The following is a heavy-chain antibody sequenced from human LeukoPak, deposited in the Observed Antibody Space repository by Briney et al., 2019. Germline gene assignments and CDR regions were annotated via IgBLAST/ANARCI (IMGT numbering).Heavy chain of an antibody. Sequence: PGGSLRLSCAASGFTFSSYAMSWVRQAPGKGLEWVSSLNSSSSYIYYADSVKGRFTISRDNAKNSLYLQMNSLRAEDTAVYYCARDTSSERSYYDIDYWGQGTLVTVSS. V-gene: IGHV3-21*01. CDR2: LNSSSSYI. CDR3: ARDTSSERSYYDIDY. CDR1: GFTFSSYA. J-gene: IGHJ4*02. D-gene: IGHD3-22*01.